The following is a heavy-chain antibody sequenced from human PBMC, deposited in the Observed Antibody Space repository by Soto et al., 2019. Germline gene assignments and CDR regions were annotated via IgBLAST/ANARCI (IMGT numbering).Heavy chain of an antibody. D-gene: IGHD2-2*03. CDR3: ARDRGGYCSSTSCPRSAFDI. V-gene: IGHV3-53*04. CDR2: IYSGGST. J-gene: IGHJ3*02. Sequence: PGGSLRLSCAASGFTVSSNYMSWVRQAPGKGLEWVSVIYSGGSTYYADSVKGRFTISRHNSKNTLYLQMNSLRAEDTAVYYCARDRGGYCSSTSCPRSAFDIWGQGTMVTVSS. CDR1: GFTVSSNY.